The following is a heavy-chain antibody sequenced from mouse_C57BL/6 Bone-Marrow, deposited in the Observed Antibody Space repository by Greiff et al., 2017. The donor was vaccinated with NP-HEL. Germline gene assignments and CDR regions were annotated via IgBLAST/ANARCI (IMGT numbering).Heavy chain of an antibody. CDR3: TALFFAY. J-gene: IGHJ3*01. Sequence: DVMLVESGGGLVQPGGSMKLSCVASGFTFSNYWMNWVRQSPEKGLEWVAQIRLKSDNYATHYAESVKGRFTISRDDSKSSVYLQMNNLRAEDTGIYYCTALFFAYWGQGTLVTVSA. V-gene: IGHV6-3*01. D-gene: IGHD6-5*01. CDR1: GFTFSNYW. CDR2: IRLKSDNYAT.